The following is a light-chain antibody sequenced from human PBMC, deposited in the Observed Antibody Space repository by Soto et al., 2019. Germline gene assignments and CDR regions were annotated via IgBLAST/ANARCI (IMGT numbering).Light chain of an antibody. CDR3: QQYGSSPRGT. V-gene: IGKV3-20*01. CDR2: GAS. Sequence: IVLTQSPGTLSLSPGERATLSCRASQSVSSSYLAWYQQKPGQAPRLRIYGASSRATGIPDRFSGSGSRTDFTLTISRLEREDFAVYYCQQYGSSPRGTFGQGTKLEIK. J-gene: IGKJ2*02. CDR1: QSVSSSY.